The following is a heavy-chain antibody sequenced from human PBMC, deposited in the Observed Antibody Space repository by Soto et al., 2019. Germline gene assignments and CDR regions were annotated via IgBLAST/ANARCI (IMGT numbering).Heavy chain of an antibody. Sequence: EVQLVESGGGLVQPGGSLRLSCAASEFTFSGRSVHLVRQAPGKGLVWVSGIDKVGTDSTYADSVKGRFPSSRDNAQNTVYLQMNSLRVEDTAVYYCARGWFGPDVWGKGTTVTVSS. CDR3: ARGWFGPDV. V-gene: IGHV3-74*01. D-gene: IGHD3-10*01. J-gene: IGHJ6*03. CDR1: EFTFSGRS. CDR2: IDKVGTDS.